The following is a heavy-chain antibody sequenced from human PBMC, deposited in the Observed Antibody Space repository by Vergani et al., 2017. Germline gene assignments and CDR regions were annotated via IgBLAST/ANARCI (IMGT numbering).Heavy chain of an antibody. CDR2: ISSSSSYI. V-gene: IGHV3-21*01. CDR1: GFTFSSYS. D-gene: IGHD1-26*01. Sequence: EVQLVESGGGLVKPGGSLRLSCAASGFTFSSYSMNWVRQAPGKGLEWVSSISSSSSYIYYADSVKVRFTISRDNAKNSLYLQMNSLRAEETAVYYCAGVNSGWRNAFDIWGQGTMVTVSS. CDR3: AGVNSGWRNAFDI. J-gene: IGHJ3*02.